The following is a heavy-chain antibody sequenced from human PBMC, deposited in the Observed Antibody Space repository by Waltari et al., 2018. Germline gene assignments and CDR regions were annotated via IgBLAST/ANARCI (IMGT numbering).Heavy chain of an antibody. CDR3: VSWGWGFYFDY. CDR1: GFSFSSYS. CDR2: ISSSTTYI. J-gene: IGHJ4*02. V-gene: IGHV3-21*01. Sequence: EVQLVESGGGLVKHGGSLRLSCGASGFSFSSYSMNWVRQAPGKGLEWVSSISSSTTYIHYADSVKGRFTISRDNAKNSLYLQMNSLRVEDTAVYYCVSWGWGFYFDYWGQGTVVTVSS. D-gene: IGHD7-27*01.